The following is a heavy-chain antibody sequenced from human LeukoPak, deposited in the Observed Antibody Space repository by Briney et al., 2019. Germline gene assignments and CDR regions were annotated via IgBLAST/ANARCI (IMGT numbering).Heavy chain of an antibody. D-gene: IGHD3-9*01. J-gene: IGHJ5*02. CDR2: INPKNGNT. CDR3: VRAPQEERDPLTGVQTGNWFNP. V-gene: IGHV1-8*01. CDR1: GYAFITYD. Sequence: GASVTVSCKSSGYAFITYDINWVRQATGQGPEWMGWINPKNGNTGYAQKFQGRVHLTRNTSISTAYMDLSSLKSDDTAIYYCVRAPQEERDPLTGVQTGNWFNPWGQGTPVIVSS.